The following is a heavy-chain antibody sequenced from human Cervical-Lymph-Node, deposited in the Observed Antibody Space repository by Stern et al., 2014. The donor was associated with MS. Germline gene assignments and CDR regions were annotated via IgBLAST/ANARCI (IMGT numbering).Heavy chain of an antibody. CDR1: GFSLTTHGLG. J-gene: IGHJ4*02. D-gene: IGHD3-10*01. V-gene: IGHV2-5*01. CDR3: ARRTEFFDY. CDR2: VYWIDEK. Sequence: QVTLRESGPTLVKPTQTLTLTCTFSGFSLTTHGLGVGWIRQPSGQALEWLAFVYWIDEKHYSPSLKSRLSITKDTSNNQVVLTMTNMDPVDTATYYCARRTEFFDYWGQGRLVTVSS.